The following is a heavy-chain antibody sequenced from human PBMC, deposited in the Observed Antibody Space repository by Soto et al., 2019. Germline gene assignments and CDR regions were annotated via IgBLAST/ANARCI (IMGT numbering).Heavy chain of an antibody. V-gene: IGHV4-39*06. D-gene: IGHD5-18*01. Sequence: PSETQSLTYTVSGGYISGSGYYWGWIRQPPGKGLEWVGTIYYTGTTYYNPSLKTRLTMSVDRSKNQFTLRLTSVTAADTAVYFCATESGSTYGYFDHWGQGTQVTVSS. CDR1: GGYISGSGYY. CDR2: IYYTGTT. J-gene: IGHJ4*02. CDR3: ATESGSTYGYFDH.